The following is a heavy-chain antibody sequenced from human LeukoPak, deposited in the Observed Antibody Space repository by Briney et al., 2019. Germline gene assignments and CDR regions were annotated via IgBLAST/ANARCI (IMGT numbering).Heavy chain of an antibody. D-gene: IGHD3-9*01. V-gene: IGHV4-4*02. Sequence: TSGTLSLTCAVSGGSISSSNWWSWVRQPPGKGLEWIGEIYHSGSTNYNPSLRSRVTISVDKSKNQFSLKLSSVTAADTAVYYCARLRYFDWSFDYWGQGTLVTVSS. J-gene: IGHJ4*02. CDR1: GGSISSSNW. CDR2: IYHSGST. CDR3: ARLRYFDWSFDY.